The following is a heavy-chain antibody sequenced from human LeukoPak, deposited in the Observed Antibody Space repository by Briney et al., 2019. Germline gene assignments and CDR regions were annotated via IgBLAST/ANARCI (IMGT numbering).Heavy chain of an antibody. V-gene: IGHV3-23*01. CDR1: GFTFSSYA. Sequence: GGTLRLSCAASGFTFSSYAMSWVRQAPGKGLEWVSTVSGSGGGTYYSDSVKGRFTISRDNSKNTLYLQMNSLRAEDTAVYYCAKDIRGWWGAFDYWGQGTLVTVSS. CDR2: VSGSGGGT. CDR3: AKDIRGWWGAFDY. D-gene: IGHD6-19*01. J-gene: IGHJ4*02.